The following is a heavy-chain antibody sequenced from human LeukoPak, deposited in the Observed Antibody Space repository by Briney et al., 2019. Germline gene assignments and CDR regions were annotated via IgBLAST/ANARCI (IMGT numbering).Heavy chain of an antibody. V-gene: IGHV3-23*01. CDR3: AKGGNYGSGSSKNPLFDY. CDR1: GFTFSSYA. CDR2: ISGSGGST. D-gene: IGHD3-10*01. Sequence: GGSLRLSCAASGFTFSSYAMSWVRQAPGKGLEWVSAISGSGGSTYYADSVKGRFTISRDNSKNTLYLQMNSLRAEDTAVYYCAKGGNYGSGSSKNPLFDYWGQGTLVTVSS. J-gene: IGHJ4*02.